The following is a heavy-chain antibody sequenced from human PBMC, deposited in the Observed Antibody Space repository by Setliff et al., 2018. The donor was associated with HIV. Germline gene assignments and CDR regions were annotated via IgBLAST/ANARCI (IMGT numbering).Heavy chain of an antibody. Sequence: GGSLRLSCAASGFPFSTYGMHWVRQAPGKGLEWLALIWYDGTNKQYTDSVKGRFAISRDNSKNTLYLQMNSLRAEDTAVYYCASDQQWLAQGWGGPHYWGQGTLVTVSS. CDR3: ASDQQWLAQGWGGPHY. D-gene: IGHD6-19*01. CDR1: GFPFSTYG. V-gene: IGHV3-33*01. CDR2: IWYDGTNK. J-gene: IGHJ4*02.